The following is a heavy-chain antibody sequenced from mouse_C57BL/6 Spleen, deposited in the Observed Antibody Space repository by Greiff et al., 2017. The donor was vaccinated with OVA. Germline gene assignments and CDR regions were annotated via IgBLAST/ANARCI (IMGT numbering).Heavy chain of an antibody. CDR2: ILPGSGST. V-gene: IGHV1-9*01. CDR3: ARRGTTVPPYWYFDV. J-gene: IGHJ1*03. CDR1: GYTFTGYW. Sequence: QVQLKESGAELMKPGASVKLSCKATGYTFTGYWIEWVKQRPGHGLEWIGEILPGSGSTNYNEKFKGKATFTADTSSNTAYMQLSSLTTEDSAIYYCARRGTTVPPYWYFDVWGTGTTVTVSS. D-gene: IGHD1-1*01.